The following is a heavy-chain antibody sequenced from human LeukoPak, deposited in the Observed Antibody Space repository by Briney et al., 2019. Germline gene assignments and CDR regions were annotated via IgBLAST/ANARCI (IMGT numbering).Heavy chain of an antibody. CDR3: ARVDIAVAGTMDY. J-gene: IGHJ4*02. V-gene: IGHV4-34*01. Sequence: SETLSLTCAVYGGSFSGYYWSWIRQPPGKGLEWIGEINHSGSTNYNPSLKSRVTISVDTSKNQFSLKLSSVTAADTAVYYCARVDIAVAGTMDYWGQGTLVTVSS. D-gene: IGHD6-19*01. CDR1: GGSFSGYY. CDR2: INHSGST.